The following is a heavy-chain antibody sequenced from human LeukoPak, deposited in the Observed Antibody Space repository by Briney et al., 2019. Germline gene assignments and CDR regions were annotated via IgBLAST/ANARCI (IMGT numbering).Heavy chain of an antibody. CDR3: ARGTRYCSGDSCQNWFDP. J-gene: IGHJ5*02. V-gene: IGHV4-4*07. D-gene: IGHD2-15*01. CDR2: ISTSGNT. CDR1: GGSISSYY. Sequence: SETLSLTCTVSGGSISSYYWTWIRQPAGKGLEWIGRISTSGNTYYNPSLKSRLTMSVDTSKNQFSLKLSSVTAADTAVYYCARGTRYCSGDSCQNWFDPRGQGTLVTVSS.